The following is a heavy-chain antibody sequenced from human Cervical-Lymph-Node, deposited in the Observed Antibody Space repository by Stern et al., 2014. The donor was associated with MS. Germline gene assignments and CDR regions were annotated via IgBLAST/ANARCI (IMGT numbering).Heavy chain of an antibody. CDR1: GFTFDDHA. D-gene: IGHD3-16*01. CDR3: VRDRGASGTYWYFDL. CDR2: INWNSGGI. V-gene: IGHV3-9*01. Sequence: EVQLVESGGGLIQPGRSLSLSCAASGFTFDDHAMHWVRQAPGKGLAWISGINWNSGGIDYADSVKGRFTISRDNAKNSLYLQMSSLRPEDTALYFCVRDRGASGTYWYFDLWGRGTLVTVSS. J-gene: IGHJ2*01.